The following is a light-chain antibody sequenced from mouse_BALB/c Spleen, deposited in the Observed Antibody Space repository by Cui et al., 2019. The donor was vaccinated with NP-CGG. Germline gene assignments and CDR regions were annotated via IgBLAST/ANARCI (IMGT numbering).Light chain of an antibody. Sequence: AVVPREPAPTTAPGETVTLTCRSSTGAVKTSNYANGVQEKPDHLFTGLIGGTNNRVPGVPARFSGSLIGDKAALTITGAQTEDEAIYFCALWYSNHWVFGGGTKLTVL. CDR3: ALWYSNHWV. J-gene: IGLJ1*01. CDR2: GTN. V-gene: IGLV1*01. CDR1: TGAVKTSNY.